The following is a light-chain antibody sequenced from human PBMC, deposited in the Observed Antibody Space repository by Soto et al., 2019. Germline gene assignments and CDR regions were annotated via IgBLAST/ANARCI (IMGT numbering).Light chain of an antibody. CDR1: SSDVGGYNY. CDR2: EVY. J-gene: IGLJ2*01. CDR3: SSYAASDNFVV. V-gene: IGLV2-8*01. Sequence: QSVLTQPPSASGSPGQSVTISCTGTSSDVGGYNYVSWYQHHPGKAPKLIIYEVYKRPSGVPDRFSGSKSVNTASLTVSGLQDEDEADYYCSSYAASDNFVVFGGGTKLTVL.